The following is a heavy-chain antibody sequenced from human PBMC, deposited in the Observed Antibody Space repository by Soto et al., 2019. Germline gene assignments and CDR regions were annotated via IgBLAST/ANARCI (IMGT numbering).Heavy chain of an antibody. J-gene: IGHJ4*02. D-gene: IGHD1-26*01. CDR1: GLTFSSYW. CDR3: ARASGSNIHLDY. CDR2: INTDGSST. V-gene: IGHV3-74*01. Sequence: EVQLVESGGGLVQPGGSLRLSCAASGLTFSSYWMHRVPQAPGKGLVWVSRINTDGSSTTYADSVKGRFTISRDNTKNTLYLQMNSLRVEDTAVYYCARASGSNIHLDYWGQGTLVTVSS.